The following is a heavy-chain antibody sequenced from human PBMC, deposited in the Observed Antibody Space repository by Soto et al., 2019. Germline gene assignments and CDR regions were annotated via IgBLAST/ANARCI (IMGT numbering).Heavy chain of an antibody. Sequence: PGGSLRLSCAASGFTFSSYAMSWVRQAPGKGLEWVSAISGSGGSTYYADSVKGRFTISRDNSKNTLYLQMNSLRAKDTAVYYCAKLNGNLYYYYGMDVWGQGTTVTVSS. V-gene: IGHV3-23*01. D-gene: IGHD1-1*01. CDR2: ISGSGGST. CDR3: AKLNGNLYYYYGMDV. CDR1: GFTFSSYA. J-gene: IGHJ6*02.